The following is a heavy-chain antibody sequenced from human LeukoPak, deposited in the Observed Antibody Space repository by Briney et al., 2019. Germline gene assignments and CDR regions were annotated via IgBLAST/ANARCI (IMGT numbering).Heavy chain of an antibody. D-gene: IGHD1-26*01. Sequence: SETLSLTCAVSGYSISSGYYWGWTRQPPGKGLEWIGTIHHSGTTNYNPSLKSRVTISIDTSKNQFSLKLSSVTAADTAVYYCARDSRGAPFAYWGQGTLVIVSS. CDR2: IHHSGTT. CDR3: ARDSRGAPFAY. J-gene: IGHJ4*02. CDR1: GYSISSGYY. V-gene: IGHV4-38-2*02.